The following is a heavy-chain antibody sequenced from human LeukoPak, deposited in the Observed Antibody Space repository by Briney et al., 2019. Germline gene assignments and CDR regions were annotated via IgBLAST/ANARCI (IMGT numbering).Heavy chain of an antibody. V-gene: IGHV4-39*01. CDR2: IHYSGST. Sequence: SETLSLTCSVSGGSISRNTHYCGWIRQPPGKGLEWIGSIHYSGSTYYNPSLKSRVTISLDTSKNQFSLKLSSVTAADTAVYYCARHSERFTIPEYNWFDPWGQGTLVTVSS. D-gene: IGHD3-10*01. CDR3: ARHSERFTIPEYNWFDP. J-gene: IGHJ5*02. CDR1: GGSISRNTHY.